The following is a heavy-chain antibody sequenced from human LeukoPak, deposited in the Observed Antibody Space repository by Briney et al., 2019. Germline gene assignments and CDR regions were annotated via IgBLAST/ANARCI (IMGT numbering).Heavy chain of an antibody. J-gene: IGHJ6*03. CDR3: ARDQGSGPHYYYMDV. Sequence: GGSLRLSCAASGFTFSSYSMNWVRQAPGKGLEWVSSISSSSSYIYYADSVKGRFTISRDNAKNSLYLQMNSLRAEDTAVYYCARDQGSGPHYYYMDVWGKGTTVTVSS. D-gene: IGHD3-10*01. CDR2: ISSSSSYI. V-gene: IGHV3-21*01. CDR1: GFTFSSYS.